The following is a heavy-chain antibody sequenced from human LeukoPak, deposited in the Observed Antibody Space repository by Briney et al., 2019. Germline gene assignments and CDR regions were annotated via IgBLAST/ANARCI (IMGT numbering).Heavy chain of an antibody. J-gene: IGHJ4*02. CDR2: ISAYNGNT. CDR1: GYTFTSYG. CDR3: ARSYRGAYSDY. Sequence: GSVKVSCKASGYTFTSYGISWVRQAPGQGLEWMGWISAYNGNTNYAQKLQGRVTMTTDTSTSTAYMELRTLRSDDTAVYYCARSYRGAYSDYWGQGTLVTVSS. D-gene: IGHD3-16*01. V-gene: IGHV1-18*01.